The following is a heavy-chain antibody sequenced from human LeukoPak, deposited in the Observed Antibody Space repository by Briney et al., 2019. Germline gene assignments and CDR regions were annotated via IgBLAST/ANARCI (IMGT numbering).Heavy chain of an antibody. CDR3: ALGRFSSWFDP. D-gene: IGHD5-18*01. Sequence: ASVKVSCKTSGYTFTSYYVHWVRQAPGQGLEWMGIINPSGDSTTYAQEFQGKVTITRHTSTSTVYMELSSLRSEDTAVYYCALGRFSSWFDPWGQGTLVTVSS. J-gene: IGHJ5*02. V-gene: IGHV1-46*01. CDR2: INPSGDST. CDR1: GYTFTSYY.